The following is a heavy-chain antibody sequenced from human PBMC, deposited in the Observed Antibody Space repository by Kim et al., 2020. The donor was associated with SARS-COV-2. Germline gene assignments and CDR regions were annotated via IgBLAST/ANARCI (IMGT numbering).Heavy chain of an antibody. CDR2: NT. CDR3: AADSDTPFDY. J-gene: IGHJ4*02. D-gene: IGHD5-18*01. Sequence: NTNYAQKFQERVTITRDMSTSTAYMELSSLRSEDTAVYYCAADSDTPFDYWGQGTLVTVSS. V-gene: IGHV1-58*01.